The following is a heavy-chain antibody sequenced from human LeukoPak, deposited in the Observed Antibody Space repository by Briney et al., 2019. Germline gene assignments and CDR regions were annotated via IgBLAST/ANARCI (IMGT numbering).Heavy chain of an antibody. V-gene: IGHV5-51*01. J-gene: IGHJ5*02. CDR2: IYPGDSDT. Sequence: GESLKISCKGSGYSFTSYWIGWVRQMPGKGLEWMGIIYPGDSDTRYSPSFRGQVTIPADKSISTAYLQWSSLKASDTAMYYCARHGQYYDFWSGYYWFDPWGQGTLVTVSS. CDR1: GYSFTSYW. CDR3: ARHGQYYDFWSGYYWFDP. D-gene: IGHD3-3*01.